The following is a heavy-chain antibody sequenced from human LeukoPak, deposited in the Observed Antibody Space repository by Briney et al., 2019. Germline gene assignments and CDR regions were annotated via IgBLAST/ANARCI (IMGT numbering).Heavy chain of an antibody. D-gene: IGHD3-10*01. CDR3: ARDPRGDDAFDI. Sequence: SETLSLTCTVSGGSINSGSYYWSWIRQPAGKGLEWIGRIYSSGSTNYNPSLRSRVTISVDTSKNQFSLKLSSVTAADTAVFYCARDPRGDDAFDIWGQGSMVTVSS. J-gene: IGHJ3*02. V-gene: IGHV4-61*02. CDR2: IYSSGST. CDR1: GGSINSGSYY.